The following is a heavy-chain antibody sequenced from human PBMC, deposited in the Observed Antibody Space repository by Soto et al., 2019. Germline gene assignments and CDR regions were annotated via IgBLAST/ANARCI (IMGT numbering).Heavy chain of an antibody. CDR1: GFTFSNNA. Sequence: QVQLVESGGGVVQTGRSLRLSCAASGFTFSNNAMDWVRQAPGKGLEWVAVISYDGSNKYIAESVKGRFTISRDNSKNTLFLQMNSLRAEDTAVYYCARGTTTSAFSAMDVWGPGTTVTVSS. CDR2: ISYDGSNK. D-gene: IGHD1-1*01. CDR3: ARGTTTSAFSAMDV. J-gene: IGHJ6*02. V-gene: IGHV3-30-3*01.